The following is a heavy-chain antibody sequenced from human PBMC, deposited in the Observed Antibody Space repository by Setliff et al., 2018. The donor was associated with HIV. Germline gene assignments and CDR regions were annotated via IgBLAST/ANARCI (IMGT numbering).Heavy chain of an antibody. CDR3: AREGGLDYYDSSGHYSY. J-gene: IGHJ4*02. CDR2: IYFTGSS. V-gene: IGHV4-59*12. Sequence: SETLSLTCTVSGGSISTYYWSWIRQPPGKGLEWIGSIYFTGSSDNNPSLKSRVTLSVDTSKNQFSLKLSSVTAADTAVYYCAREGGLDYYDSSGHYSYWGQGTLVTVSS. D-gene: IGHD3-22*01. CDR1: GGSISTYY.